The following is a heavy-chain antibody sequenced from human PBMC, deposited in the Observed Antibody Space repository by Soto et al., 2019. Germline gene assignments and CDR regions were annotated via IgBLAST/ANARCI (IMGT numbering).Heavy chain of an antibody. CDR3: ARSTPGKPFDI. Sequence: GGSLRLSCAASGFTFTTYTMNWVRQAPGKGLEWVSSISAGGRSIYYSDSLKGRSTVSRDNAKNSLYLQMNSLRADDTVVYYRARSTPGKPFDIWGQGTMVTVSS. CDR2: ISAGGRSI. V-gene: IGHV3-21*01. D-gene: IGHD3-10*01. J-gene: IGHJ3*02. CDR1: GFTFTTYT.